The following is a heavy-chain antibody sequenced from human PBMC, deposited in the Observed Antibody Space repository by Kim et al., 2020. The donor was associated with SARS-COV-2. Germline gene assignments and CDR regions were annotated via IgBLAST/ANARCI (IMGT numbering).Heavy chain of an antibody. Sequence: ASVKVSCKASGYTFTSYYMHWVRQAPGQGLEWMGIINPSGGSTSYAQKFQGRVTMTRDTSTSTVYMELSSLRAEDTAVYYCAREWQPSGTSDWFDPWGQGTLVTVSS. D-gene: IGHD6-13*01. J-gene: IGHJ5*02. CDR2: INPSGGST. CDR3: AREWQPSGTSDWFDP. CDR1: GYTFTSYY. V-gene: IGHV1-46*01.